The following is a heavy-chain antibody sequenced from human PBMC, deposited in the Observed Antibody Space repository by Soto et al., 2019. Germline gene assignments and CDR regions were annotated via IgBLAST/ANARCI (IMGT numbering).Heavy chain of an antibody. D-gene: IGHD3-10*01. J-gene: IGHJ4*02. CDR3: ARDLTSVRGS. CDR2: IIPIFDAT. Sequence: QVQMVQSGAEVKKPGSSARVSCKVSGGTFSRHSISWVRQAPGQGLEWMGGIIPIFDATQYVQKFTGRLTITADESATTFHMDLSGLRPEDTAISYCARDLTSVRGSWGQGTLVTVS. V-gene: IGHV1-69*01. CDR1: GGTFSRHS.